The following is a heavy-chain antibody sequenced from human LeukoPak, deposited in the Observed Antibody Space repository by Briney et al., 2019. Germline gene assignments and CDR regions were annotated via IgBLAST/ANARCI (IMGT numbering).Heavy chain of an antibody. J-gene: IGHJ4*02. CDR1: GASISGGTYY. D-gene: IGHD1-26*01. Sequence: SETLSLTCSVSGASISGGTYYWGWIRQPPGKGLEWIGSIYYTGSTYDNPSLKSRVTISVDTTKNQFSLKLSSVTAADTAVYYCARRGGSGRAFDYWGQGTLVTVSS. V-gene: IGHV4-39*01. CDR2: IYYTGST. CDR3: ARRGGSGRAFDY.